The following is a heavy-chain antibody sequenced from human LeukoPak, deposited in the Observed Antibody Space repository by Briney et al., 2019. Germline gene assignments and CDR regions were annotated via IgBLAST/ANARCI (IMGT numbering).Heavy chain of an antibody. CDR2: MSRSGSSM. CDR3: ARGLIETGTTFDY. D-gene: IGHD1-7*01. V-gene: IGHV3-11*04. J-gene: IGHJ4*02. CDR1: GFTLSDYS. Sequence: GGSPRLSCAASGFTLSDYSMTWIRQAPGKGLEWVSYMSRSGSSMYYADSVKGRFTISRDSAKNSVYLQMNSLGAEDTAVYYCARGLIETGTTFDYWGQGTLVTVSS.